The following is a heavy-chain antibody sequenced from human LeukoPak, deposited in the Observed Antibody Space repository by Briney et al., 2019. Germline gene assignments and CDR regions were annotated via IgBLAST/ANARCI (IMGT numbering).Heavy chain of an antibody. CDR2: ISAYNGNT. V-gene: IGHV1-18*01. Sequence: ASVKVSCKASGGTFSSYAISWVRQAPGQGLEWMGWISAYNGNTNYAQKLQGRVTMTTDTSTSTAYMELRSLRSDDTAVYYCARVGNSGWTPWYYYGMDVWGQGTTVTVSS. D-gene: IGHD6-19*01. CDR3: ARVGNSGWTPWYYYGMDV. J-gene: IGHJ6*02. CDR1: GGTFSSYA.